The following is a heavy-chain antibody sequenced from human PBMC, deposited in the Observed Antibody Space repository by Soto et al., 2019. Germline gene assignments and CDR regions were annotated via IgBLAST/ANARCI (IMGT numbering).Heavy chain of an antibody. CDR3: TKRVPDY. CDR1: GFTFSSYM. J-gene: IGHJ4*02. V-gene: IGHV3-23*01. D-gene: IGHD3-10*01. Sequence: PGGSLRLSCAVSGFTFSSYMMTWVRQAPGKGPEWVSVITSGGDDTYYADSVRGRFTITRDNSKNTLYLQMNNLRVEDTAVYYCTKRVPDYWGQGTLVTVSS. CDR2: ITSGGDDT.